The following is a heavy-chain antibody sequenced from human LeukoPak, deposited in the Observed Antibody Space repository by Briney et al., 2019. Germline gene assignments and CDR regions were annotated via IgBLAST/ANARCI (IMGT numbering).Heavy chain of an antibody. CDR1: AXTFSSYS. Sequence: PGGSLRLSCAASAXTFSSYSMNWVRQAPGKGLEWVSSISSSGSYIYYADSVKGRFTISRDNAKNSLHLQMNSLRVEDTAVYYCARGSGVQVWSSLDYWGQGTLVTVSS. V-gene: IGHV3-21*01. J-gene: IGHJ4*02. D-gene: IGHD5-18*01. CDR3: ARGSGVQVWSSLDY. CDR2: ISSSGSYI.